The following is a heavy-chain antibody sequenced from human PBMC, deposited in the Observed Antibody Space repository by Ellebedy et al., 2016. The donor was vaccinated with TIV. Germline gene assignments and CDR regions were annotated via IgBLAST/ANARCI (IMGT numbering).Heavy chain of an antibody. D-gene: IGHD1-14*01. CDR3: ARDRKYNYAVDV. J-gene: IGHJ6*02. Sequence: ASVKVSCKTSGYTFTSYDINWVRQATGQGLEWMGWVNPNSGNTGYAQKFQGRVTMTTDTSTSTGYMELRSLRSDDTAVYYCARDRKYNYAVDVWGLGTTVTVSS. CDR2: VNPNSGNT. V-gene: IGHV1-8*01. CDR1: GYTFTSYD.